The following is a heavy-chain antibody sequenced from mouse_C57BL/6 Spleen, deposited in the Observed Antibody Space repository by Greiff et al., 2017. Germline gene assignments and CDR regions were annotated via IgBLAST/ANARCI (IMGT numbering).Heavy chain of an antibody. CDR2: IDPSDSYT. Sequence: QVQLQQPGAELVMPGASVKLSCKASGYTFTSYWMHWVKQRPGQGLEWIGEIDPSDSYTNYNQKFKGKSTLTVDKSSSTAYMQLSSLTSEDSAVYYCASYGNYGGYFAVWGTGTTVTVSS. J-gene: IGHJ1*03. CDR1: GYTFTSYW. CDR3: ASYGNYGGYFAV. D-gene: IGHD2-1*01. V-gene: IGHV1-69*01.